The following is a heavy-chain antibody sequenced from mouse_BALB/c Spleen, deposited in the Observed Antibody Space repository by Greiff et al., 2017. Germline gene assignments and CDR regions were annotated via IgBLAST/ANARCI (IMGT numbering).Heavy chain of an antibody. Sequence: SGTVLARPGASVKMSCKASGYTFTSYWMHWVKQRPGQGLEWIGAIYPGNSDTSYNQKFKGKAKLTAVTSTSTAYMELSSLTNEDSAVYFCTRAVITTYYAMDYWGQGTSVTVSS. CDR2: IYPGNSDT. CDR3: TRAVITTYYAMDY. V-gene: IGHV1-5*01. D-gene: IGHD2-4*01. CDR1: GYTFTSYW. J-gene: IGHJ4*01.